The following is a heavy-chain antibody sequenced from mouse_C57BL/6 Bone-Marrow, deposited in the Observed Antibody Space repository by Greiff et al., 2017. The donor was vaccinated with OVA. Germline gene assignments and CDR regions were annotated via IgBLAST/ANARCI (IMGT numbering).Heavy chain of an antibody. CDR3: VDGYYEDYYAMDY. J-gene: IGHJ4*01. CDR1: GYTFTDYY. V-gene: IGHV1-19*01. CDR2: INPYNGGT. Sequence: VQLKQSGPVLVKPGASVKMSCKASGYTFTDYYMNWVKQSHGKSLEWIGVINPYNGGTSYNQKFKGKATLTVDKSSSTAYMELNSLTSEDSAVYYCVDGYYEDYYAMDYWGQGTSVTVSS. D-gene: IGHD2-3*01.